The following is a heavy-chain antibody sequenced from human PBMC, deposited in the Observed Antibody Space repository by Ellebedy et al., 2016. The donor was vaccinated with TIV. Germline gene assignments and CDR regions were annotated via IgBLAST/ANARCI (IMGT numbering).Heavy chain of an antibody. CDR2: VFHTGST. CDR3: ARSSGWDRFDP. V-gene: IGHV4-39*02. D-gene: IGHD6-19*01. J-gene: IGHJ5*02. CDR1: GGSISGSHYF. Sequence: MPGGSLRLSCTVSGGSISGSHYFWGWIRLPPGKGLEWVGSVFHTGSTYSHPSLKSRVVMSVDTSKNHFSLTLSSVTAADTAIYYCARSSGWDRFDPWGQGTLVTVSS.